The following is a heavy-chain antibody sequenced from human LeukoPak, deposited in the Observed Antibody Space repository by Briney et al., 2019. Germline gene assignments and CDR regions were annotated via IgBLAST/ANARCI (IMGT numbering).Heavy chain of an antibody. Sequence: PGGSVRLSCAASGFTFSSNGMHWVRQAPGKGLEWVAFIRFDGSNTYYADSVKGRLTISRDTSKNTLYLQMNSLRPEDTAVYYCAKAGGSSWAVLDYWGQGTLVTVPS. D-gene: IGHD6-13*01. CDR3: AKAGGSSWAVLDY. V-gene: IGHV3-30*02. CDR2: IRFDGSNT. J-gene: IGHJ4*02. CDR1: GFTFSSNG.